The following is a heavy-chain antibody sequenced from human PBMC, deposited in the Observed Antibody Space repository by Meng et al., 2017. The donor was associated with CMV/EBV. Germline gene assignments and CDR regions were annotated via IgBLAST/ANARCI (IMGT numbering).Heavy chain of an antibody. Sequence: QVQLQESGPGLVNPSQTLSLTCIVSGGSISSGDYYWSWIRQPPGKGLEWIGYIYYSGTTYYNPSLESRVTISVDTSKNQFSLNLSSVTAADTAVYYCARLSGSGTTSTGYHYAFNSWGQGTLVTVSS. D-gene: IGHD3-22*01. V-gene: IGHV4-30-4*08. CDR2: IYYSGTT. J-gene: IGHJ4*02. CDR1: GGSISSGDYY. CDR3: ARLSGSGTTSTGYHYAFNS.